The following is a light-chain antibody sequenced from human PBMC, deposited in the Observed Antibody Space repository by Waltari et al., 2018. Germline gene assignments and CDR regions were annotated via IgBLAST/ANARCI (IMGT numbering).Light chain of an antibody. Sequence: SVLYTYNNYTYLAWYQQKPGLPPKLLIYWASTRESGVPDRFSGSGSGTDFTLTISSLQAEDVAVYYCQQYYSIPRTFGQGTKVEIK. CDR3: QQYYSIPRT. J-gene: IGKJ1*01. CDR1: SVLYTYNNYTY. CDR2: WAS. V-gene: IGKV4-1*01.